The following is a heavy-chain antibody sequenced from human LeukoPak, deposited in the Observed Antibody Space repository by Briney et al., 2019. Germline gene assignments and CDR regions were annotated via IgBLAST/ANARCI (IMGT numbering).Heavy chain of an antibody. CDR1: GFTVSSSY. J-gene: IGHJ2*01. D-gene: IGHD3-22*01. V-gene: IGHV3-66*01. CDR2: IYSGGST. Sequence: GGSLRLSCAASGFTVSSSYMSWVRQAPGKGLEWVSVIYSGGSTYYADSVKGRFAISRDNSQNTLYLQMNSLRAEDTAVYYCARGSHYDSSGFTLFDLWGRGTLVTVSS. CDR3: ARGSHYDSSGFTLFDL.